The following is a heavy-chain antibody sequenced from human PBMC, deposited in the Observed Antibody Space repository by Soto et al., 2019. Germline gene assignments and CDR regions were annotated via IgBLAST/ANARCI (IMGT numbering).Heavy chain of an antibody. V-gene: IGHV3-74*01. Sequence: GSLRLSCAASGFTFSSYWMHWVRQAPGKGLVWVSRINSDGSSTSYADSVKGRFTISRDNAKNTLYLQMNSLRAEDTAVYYCARGPRIAAAGISDAFDIWGQGTMVTVSS. D-gene: IGHD6-13*01. CDR2: INSDGSST. CDR3: ARGPRIAAAGISDAFDI. CDR1: GFTFSSYW. J-gene: IGHJ3*02.